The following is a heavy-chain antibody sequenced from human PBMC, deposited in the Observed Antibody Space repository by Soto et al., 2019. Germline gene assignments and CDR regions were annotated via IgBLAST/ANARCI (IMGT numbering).Heavy chain of an antibody. D-gene: IGHD6-6*01. J-gene: IGHJ6*03. CDR3: ARGLGRIAARHLGYYMDV. CDR1: GGSFSGYY. CDR2: INHSGST. Sequence: PSETLSLTCAAYGGSFSGYYWSWIRQPPGKGLEWIGEINHSGSTNYNPSLKSRDTISVDTSKNQFSLKLSSVTAADTAVYYCARGLGRIAARHLGYYMDVWGKGTTVTVSS. V-gene: IGHV4-34*01.